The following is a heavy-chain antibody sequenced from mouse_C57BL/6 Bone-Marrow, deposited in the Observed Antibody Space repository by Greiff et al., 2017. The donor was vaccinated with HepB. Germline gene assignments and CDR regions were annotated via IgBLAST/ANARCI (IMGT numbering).Heavy chain of an antibody. V-gene: IGHV6-3*01. J-gene: IGHJ4*01. Sequence: EVKLVESGGGLVQPGGSMKLSCVASGFTFSNYWMNWVRQSPEKGLEWVAQIRLKSDNYATHYAESVKGRFTISRDDSKSSVYLQMNNLRAEDTGIYYCTRTGTDAMDYWGQGTSVTVSS. CDR1: GFTFSNYW. D-gene: IGHD4-1*01. CDR2: IRLKSDNYAT. CDR3: TRTGTDAMDY.